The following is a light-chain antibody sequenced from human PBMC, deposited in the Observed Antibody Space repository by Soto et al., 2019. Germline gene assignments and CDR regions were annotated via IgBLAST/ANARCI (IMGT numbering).Light chain of an antibody. CDR2: GAS. CDR1: QTISSY. V-gene: IGKV1-39*01. J-gene: IGKJ4*01. Sequence: DIQMTQSPSSLSASVGDRVTITCRASQTISSYLNWYQQKPGKAPKLLIYGASSFQSGVPSRFSGSGSGTDFTLTISSLQPEDFATYYCQQTYSTPLTFGGGTKVEIK. CDR3: QQTYSTPLT.